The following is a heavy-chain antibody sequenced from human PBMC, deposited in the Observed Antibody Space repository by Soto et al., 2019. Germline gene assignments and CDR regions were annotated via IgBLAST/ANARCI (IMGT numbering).Heavy chain of an antibody. Sequence: EVQLVESGGGLVQPGGSLKLSCAASGFTLSGSAIHWVRQASGKGLVWVGRIRSKANSYATAYAASVKGRFTISRDDSKNTAYLQMNSLKTEDTAIYYCTRRGVVQDYMDVWGKGTTVAVSS. D-gene: IGHD2-2*01. V-gene: IGHV3-73*01. J-gene: IGHJ6*03. CDR2: IRSKANSYAT. CDR1: GFTLSGSA. CDR3: TRRGVVQDYMDV.